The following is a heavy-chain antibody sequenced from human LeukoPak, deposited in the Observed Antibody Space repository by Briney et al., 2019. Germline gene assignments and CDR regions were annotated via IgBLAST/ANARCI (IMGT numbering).Heavy chain of an antibody. Sequence: SETLSLTCAVYGGSFSGYYWSWIRQPPGKGLEWIGEINHSGSTNYNPSLMSRVTISVDTSKNQFSLKLSSVTAADTAVYYCARDAPVALIFDYWGQGTLVTVSS. CDR2: INHSGST. CDR3: ARDAPVALIFDY. D-gene: IGHD2-15*01. CDR1: GGSFSGYY. J-gene: IGHJ4*02. V-gene: IGHV4-34*01.